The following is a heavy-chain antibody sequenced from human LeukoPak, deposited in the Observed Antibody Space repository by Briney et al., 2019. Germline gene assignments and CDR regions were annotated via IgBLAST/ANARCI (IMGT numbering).Heavy chain of an antibody. CDR3: ARMAVADYFDY. CDR1: GYSISSGYY. V-gene: IGHV4-38-2*01. J-gene: IGHJ4*02. Sequence: SETLSLTCAVSGYSISSGYYWGWIRQPPGNGLEWIGSIYHSGSTYYNPSLKSRVTISVDTSKNQFSLKLSSVTAADTAVYYCARMAVADYFDYWGQGTLVTVSS. D-gene: IGHD6-19*01. CDR2: IYHSGST.